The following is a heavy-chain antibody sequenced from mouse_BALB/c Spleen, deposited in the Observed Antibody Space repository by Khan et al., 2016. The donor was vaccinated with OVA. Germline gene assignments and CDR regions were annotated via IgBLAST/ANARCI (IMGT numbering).Heavy chain of an antibody. D-gene: IGHD2-14*01. J-gene: IGHJ3*01. CDR1: GYAFSNYW. V-gene: IGHV1-80*01. Sequence: QVQLQQSGAELVRPGSSVKISCKASGYAFSNYWMNWGKQRPGQGLEWIGQIYHGDGDTSFNGKFRGKGTLTADKSYSTAYMQFSILTSEYSAFYFFARSGYDYFTYWVQATLVTVSA. CDR2: IYHGDGDT. CDR3: ARSGYDYFTY.